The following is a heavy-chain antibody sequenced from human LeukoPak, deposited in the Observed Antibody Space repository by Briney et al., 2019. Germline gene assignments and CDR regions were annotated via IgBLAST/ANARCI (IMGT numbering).Heavy chain of an antibody. V-gene: IGHV4-39*01. CDR1: GGSITSSSYY. J-gene: IGHJ4*02. CDR3: AKQQLVRCFDY. D-gene: IGHD6-13*01. CDR2: IFYSGST. Sequence: SETLSLTCTVSGGSITSSSYYWGWIRQPPGEGLEWIGSIFYSGSTYYNPSLKSRVTISVDTSKTQFSLKLSSVTAADTAVYYCAKQQLVRCFDYWGQGTLVTVSS.